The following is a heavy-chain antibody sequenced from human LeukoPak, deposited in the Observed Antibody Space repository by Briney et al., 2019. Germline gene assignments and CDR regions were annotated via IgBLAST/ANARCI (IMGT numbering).Heavy chain of an antibody. V-gene: IGHV1-18*01. J-gene: IGHJ5*02. CDR2: ISAYNGNT. D-gene: IGHD6-13*01. Sequence: GASVKVSCKASGYTFTSYGISWVRQAPGQGPERMGWISAYNGNTNYAQKFQGRVTMTTDTSTTTGYMELRSLRSDDTAVYYCARDTSSWFIKTSFDPWGQGTLVTVSS. CDR1: GYTFTSYG. CDR3: ARDTSSWFIKTSFDP.